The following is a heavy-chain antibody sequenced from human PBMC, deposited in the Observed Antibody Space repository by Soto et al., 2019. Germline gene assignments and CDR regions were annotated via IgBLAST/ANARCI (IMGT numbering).Heavy chain of an antibody. D-gene: IGHD1-26*01. Sequence: GGSLRLSCAASGFTFDDYTMHWVRQAPGKGLEWVSLISWDGGSTYSADSVKGRFTISRDNSKNSLYLQMNSLRTEDTALYYCAKDIARIVGATSYFDYWGQGTLVTVSS. V-gene: IGHV3-43*01. CDR1: GFTFDDYT. J-gene: IGHJ4*02. CDR3: AKDIARIVGATSYFDY. CDR2: ISWDGGST.